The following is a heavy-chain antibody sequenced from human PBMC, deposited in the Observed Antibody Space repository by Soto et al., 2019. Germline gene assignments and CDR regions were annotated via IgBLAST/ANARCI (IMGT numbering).Heavy chain of an antibody. D-gene: IGHD3-10*01. CDR3: AKDRRGPSEFDY. CDR2: ISYDGSNK. Sequence: VGSLRLSCAASGFTFSSYGMHWVRQAPGKGLEWVAVISYDGSNKYYADSVKGRFTISRDNSKNTLYLQMNSLRAEDTAVYYCAKDRRGPSEFDYWGQGTLVTVSS. CDR1: GFTFSSYG. V-gene: IGHV3-30*18. J-gene: IGHJ4*02.